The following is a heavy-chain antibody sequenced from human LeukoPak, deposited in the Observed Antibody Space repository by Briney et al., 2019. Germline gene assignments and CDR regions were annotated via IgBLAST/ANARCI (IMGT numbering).Heavy chain of an antibody. D-gene: IGHD5-18*01. CDR2: ISHDGTNK. CDR3: ASEDVDTGDF. Sequence: PGRSLRLSCAGSGFTFTNAGIHWVRLAAGKGPEWVSFISHDGTNKYYSDSVDGRFTVSRLNSQNTVYLQMTDLRPDDTATYYCASEDVDTGDFWGQGTLVTVSS. V-gene: IGHV3-30*01. J-gene: IGHJ4*02. CDR1: GFTFTNAG.